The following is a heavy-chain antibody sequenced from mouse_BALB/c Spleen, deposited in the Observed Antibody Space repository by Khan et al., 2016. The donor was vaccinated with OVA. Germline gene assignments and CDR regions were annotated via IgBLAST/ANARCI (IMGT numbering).Heavy chain of an antibody. V-gene: IGHV1-4*01. CDR1: GYTFTSYT. Sequence: VQLVESGAELARPGASVKMSCKASGYTFTSYTMHWVRQRPGQAPEWIGHINPSNNYTNYNRNFKDKATLIVDKSSSTAYMQLSSLTSEDSAVYYGVREGAYHRSDGWLAYWGQGTLVTVSA. D-gene: IGHD2-14*01. J-gene: IGHJ3*01. CDR3: VREGAYHRSDGWLAY. CDR2: INPSNNYT.